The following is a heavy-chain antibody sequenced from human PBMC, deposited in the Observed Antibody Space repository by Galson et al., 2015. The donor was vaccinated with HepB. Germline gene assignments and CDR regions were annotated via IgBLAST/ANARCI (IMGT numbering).Heavy chain of an antibody. D-gene: IGHD5-12*01. J-gene: IGHJ3*02. CDR3: AKDIREVIGYLNAFDI. V-gene: IGHV3-9*01. CDR1: GFTFDDYA. Sequence: SLRLSCAASGFTFDDYALHWVRQPPGKGLEWVSGISWNSLGIAYADSVKGRFTISRDNAKNSLYLQMNSLRAEDTALYYCAKDIREVIGYLNAFDIWGQGTMVTVSS. CDR2: ISWNSLGI.